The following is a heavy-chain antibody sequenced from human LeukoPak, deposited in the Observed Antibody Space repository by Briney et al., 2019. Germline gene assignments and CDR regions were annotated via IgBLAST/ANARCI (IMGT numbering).Heavy chain of an antibody. CDR1: GYSFASSW. D-gene: IGHD1-26*01. Sequence: GESLKISCTASGYSFASSWIAWVRQMPGKGLEWMGIIYPGDSDTRYSPSFQGQVTISADESISTAYLQWSSLKASDTAVYYCARRDGGSYQFDYWGQGTLVTVSS. CDR3: ARRDGGSYQFDY. CDR2: IYPGDSDT. V-gene: IGHV5-51*01. J-gene: IGHJ4*02.